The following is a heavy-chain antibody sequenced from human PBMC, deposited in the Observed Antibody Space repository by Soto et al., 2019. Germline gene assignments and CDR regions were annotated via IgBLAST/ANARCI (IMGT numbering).Heavy chain of an antibody. CDR2: IKNDGSEQ. CDR3: SRENWSQDY. CDR1: GFTFRTYY. J-gene: IGHJ4*02. Sequence: GGSLRLSCAASGFTFRTYYMTWVRQAPGKGLEWVASIKNDGSEQYYVDSVKGRFTISRDNAKNSLYLQMNSLRAGDTALYYCSRENWSQDYWGQGTRVTVSS. V-gene: IGHV3-7*03.